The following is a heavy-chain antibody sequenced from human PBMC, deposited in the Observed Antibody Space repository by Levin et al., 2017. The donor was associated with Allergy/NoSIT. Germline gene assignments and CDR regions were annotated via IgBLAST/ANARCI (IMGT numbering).Heavy chain of an antibody. J-gene: IGHJ4*02. CDR2: ISPDGSST. CDR3: ARLGVYPLVDY. V-gene: IGHV3-74*01. CDR1: GFTFSSYW. D-gene: IGHD2-8*01. Sequence: GGSLRLSCAVSGFTFSSYWMYWVRQAPGKGLVWVSHISPDGSSTSYADSVKGRFTISRDNAKSTLYLQMNSLRAEDTAVYYCARLGVYPLVDYWGQGTLVTVSS.